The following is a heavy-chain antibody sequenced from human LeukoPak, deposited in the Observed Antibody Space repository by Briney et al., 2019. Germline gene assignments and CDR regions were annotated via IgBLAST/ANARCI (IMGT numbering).Heavy chain of an antibody. CDR1: GFTFSDYW. Sequence: GGSLRLSCTASGFTFSDYWMTWVRQAPGKGLEWVANIKQDGSAKYYVDSVKGRFTISRDNAKNSLYLQMDSLRVEDTATYYRARWRGSTSERSDYWGQGTLVTVSS. CDR2: IKQDGSAK. V-gene: IGHV3-7*01. D-gene: IGHD2-2*01. J-gene: IGHJ4*02. CDR3: ARWRGSTSERSDY.